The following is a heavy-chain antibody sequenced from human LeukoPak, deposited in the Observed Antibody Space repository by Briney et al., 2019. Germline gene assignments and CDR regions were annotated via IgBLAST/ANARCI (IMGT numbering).Heavy chain of an antibody. CDR2: IYYSGST. Sequence: SETLSLTCTVSGGSISSYYWSWIRQPPGKGLEWIGYIYYSGSTNYNSSLKSRVTISVDTSKNQFSLKLSSVTAADTAVYYCARDPDGENWFDPWGQGTLVTVSS. CDR3: ARDPDGENWFDP. V-gene: IGHV4-59*01. J-gene: IGHJ5*02. CDR1: GGSISSYY.